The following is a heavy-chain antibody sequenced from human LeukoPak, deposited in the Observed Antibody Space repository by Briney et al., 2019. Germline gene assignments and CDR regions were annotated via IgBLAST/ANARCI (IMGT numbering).Heavy chain of an antibody. CDR2: IYYSGST. CDR1: GGSISSYY. J-gene: IGHJ3*02. V-gene: IGHV4-59*01. Sequence: SGTLSLTCTVSGGSISSYYWSWIRQPPGKGLEWIGYIYYSGSTNYNPSLKSRVTISVDTSKNQFSLKLTSVTAADTAVYYCARVMDAHDAFDIWGQGTMVTVSS. D-gene: IGHD3-10*01. CDR3: ARVMDAHDAFDI.